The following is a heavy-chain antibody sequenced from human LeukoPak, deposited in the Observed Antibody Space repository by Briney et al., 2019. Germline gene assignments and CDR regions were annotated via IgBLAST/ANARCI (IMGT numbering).Heavy chain of an antibody. CDR2: ISYDGSNK. D-gene: IGHD1-26*01. V-gene: IGHV3-30*18. J-gene: IGHJ4*02. CDR1: GFTFSSYG. Sequence: GGSLRLSCAASGFTFSSYGMHWVRQAPGKGLEWVAVISYDGSNKYYGDSVKGRFTISRDDSKNTVFLDMNSLRGEDTAVFYCAKALGSYPESRYVDSWGQGALVTVSS. CDR3: AKALGSYPESRYVDS.